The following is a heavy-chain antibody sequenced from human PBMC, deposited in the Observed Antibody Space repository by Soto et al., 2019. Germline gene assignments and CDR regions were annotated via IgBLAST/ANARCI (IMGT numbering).Heavy chain of an antibody. V-gene: IGHV6-1*01. CDR1: GDNISSNSAA. Sequence: PSPTLSLPCAISGDNISSNSAAWNWIRQSPSRGLEWLGRTYYRSRWSSDYAESVKGRITINPDTSKNQFSLLLNSVTPEDTAVYFCARRIAAGGSNWFDPWGQGTQVTVSS. CDR2: TYYRSRWSS. CDR3: ARRIAAGGSNWFDP. J-gene: IGHJ5*02. D-gene: IGHD6-13*01.